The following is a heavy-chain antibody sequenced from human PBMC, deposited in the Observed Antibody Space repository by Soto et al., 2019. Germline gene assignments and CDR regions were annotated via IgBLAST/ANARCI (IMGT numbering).Heavy chain of an antibody. CDR3: AHRVLRTVFGLVTTTAIYFDF. V-gene: IGHV2-5*02. D-gene: IGHD3-3*01. CDR1: GFSLTTSGVG. J-gene: IGHJ4*02. CDR2: IYWDDYK. Sequence: QITLNESGPTVVRPTETLTLTCRFSGFSLTTSGVGVSWIRQSPGKAPEWLALIYWDDYKRYSASLKSRLTITKDTSKNQVVLTVSDLDPTDTATYYCAHRVLRTVFGLVTTTAIYFDFWGQGTPVAVSS.